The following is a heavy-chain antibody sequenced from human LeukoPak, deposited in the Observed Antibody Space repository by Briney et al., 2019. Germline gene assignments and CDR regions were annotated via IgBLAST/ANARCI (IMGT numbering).Heavy chain of an antibody. CDR2: IYYSGST. D-gene: IGHD6-13*01. J-gene: IGHJ3*01. CDR3: ATTYRIAAAGTGAFDF. V-gene: IGHV4-61*05. Sequence: SETLSLTCTVSGGSISSSSYYWGWIRQPPGKGLEWIGYIYYSGSTNYNPSLKSRVTISVDTSKNQFSLKLTSVTAADTAVYYCATTYRIAAAGTGAFDFWGQGTMVTVSS. CDR1: GGSISSSSYY.